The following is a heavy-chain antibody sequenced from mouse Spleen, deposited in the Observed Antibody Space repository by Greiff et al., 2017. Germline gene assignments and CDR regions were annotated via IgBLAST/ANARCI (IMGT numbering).Heavy chain of an antibody. CDR3: ARKYGLYAMDY. CDR1: GYTFTSYW. J-gene: IGHJ4*01. V-gene: IGHV1-69*01. CDR2: IDPSDSYT. D-gene: IGHD2-10*02. Sequence: QVQLKQPGAELVMPGASVKLSCKASGYTFTSYWMHWVKQRPGQGLEWIGEIDPSDSYTNYNQKFKGKATLTVDKSSSTAYMQLSSLTSEDSAVYYCARKYGLYAMDYWGQGTSVTVSS.